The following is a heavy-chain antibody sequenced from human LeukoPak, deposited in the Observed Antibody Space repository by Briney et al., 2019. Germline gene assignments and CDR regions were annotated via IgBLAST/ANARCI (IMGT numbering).Heavy chain of an antibody. D-gene: IGHD6-13*01. V-gene: IGHV4-39*07. Sequence: SETLSLTCAVYGGSFSSYFWGWIRQPPGKGLEWLGSIYYSGSTYYNPSLKRRVTISVDTSKNQFSLKLSSVTAADTAVYYCARRIAAAGWFDPWGQGTLVTVSS. CDR1: GGSFSSYF. J-gene: IGHJ5*02. CDR3: ARRIAAAGWFDP. CDR2: IYYSGST.